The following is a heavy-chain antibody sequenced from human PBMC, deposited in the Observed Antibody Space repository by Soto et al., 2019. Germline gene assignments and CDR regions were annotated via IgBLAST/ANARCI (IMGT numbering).Heavy chain of an antibody. J-gene: IGHJ4*02. D-gene: IGHD6-19*01. CDR2: IIPIFGTA. V-gene: IGHV1-69*06. CDR1: GGTFSSYA. Sequence: QVQLVQSGAEVKKPGSSVKVSCKASGGTFSSYAISWVRQAPGQGLEWMGGIIPIFGTANYAQKFQGRVTITAHKSTSTAYMEGSRLSSEDTAVYYCASVGGTLAGAGLGHWGQGTLVIVCS. CDR3: ASVGGTLAGAGLGH.